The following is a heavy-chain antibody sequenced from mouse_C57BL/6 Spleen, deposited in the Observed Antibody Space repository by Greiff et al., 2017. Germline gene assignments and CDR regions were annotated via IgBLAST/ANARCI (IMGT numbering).Heavy chain of an antibody. CDR1: GYTFTDYY. J-gene: IGHJ4*01. CDR3: ARKLAMDY. D-gene: IGHD4-1*01. CDR2: INPNNGGT. V-gene: IGHV1-26*01. Sequence: VQLQQSGPELVKPGASVKISCKASGYTFTDYYMNWVKQSHGKSLEWIGDINPNNGGTSYNQKFKGKATLTVDKSSSTAYMKLRSLTSEDSAVYYCARKLAMDYWGQGTSVTVSS.